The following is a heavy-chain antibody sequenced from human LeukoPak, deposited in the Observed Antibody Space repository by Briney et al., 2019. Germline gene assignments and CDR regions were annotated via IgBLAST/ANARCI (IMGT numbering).Heavy chain of an antibody. V-gene: IGHV4-4*07. D-gene: IGHD2-21*01. J-gene: IGHJ4*02. CDR3: ARETRPRIAMSFFDY. CDR1: GGSISSYY. CDR2: IYTSGSA. Sequence: SETLSLTCTVSGGSISSYYWSWIRQPAGKGLEWIGRIYTSGSANYNPSLKSRVTMSVDTSKNQFSLKLSSVTAADTAVYYCARETRPRIAMSFFDYWGQGTLVTVSS.